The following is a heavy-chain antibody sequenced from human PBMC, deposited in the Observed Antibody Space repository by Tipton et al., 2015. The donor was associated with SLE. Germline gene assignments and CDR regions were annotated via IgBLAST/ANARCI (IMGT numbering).Heavy chain of an antibody. CDR3: AKESPDYYYMDV. Sequence: SLRLSCAASGFTFSSYAMSWVRQAPGKGLEWVSSIGGSGGSTYYADSVKVRFTISRDNSKNTLYLQMNSLRAEDTAVYYCAKESPDYYYMDVWGKGTTVTVSS. CDR1: GFTFSSYA. J-gene: IGHJ6*03. CDR2: IGGSGGST. V-gene: IGHV3-23*01.